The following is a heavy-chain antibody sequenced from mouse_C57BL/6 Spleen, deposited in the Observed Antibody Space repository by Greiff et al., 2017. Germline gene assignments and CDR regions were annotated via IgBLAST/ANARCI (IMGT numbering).Heavy chain of an antibody. CDR2: IDPSDSET. Sequence: QVQLQQPGAELVRPGSSVKLSCKASGYTFTSYWMHGVKQRPILGLERTGNIDPSDSETHYNQKFKDKATLTVDKSSSTAYMQLSSLTSEDSAVYYCARKDGYYEGAMDYWGQGTSVTVSS. V-gene: IGHV1-52*01. CDR1: GYTFTSYW. CDR3: ARKDGYYEGAMDY. D-gene: IGHD2-3*01. J-gene: IGHJ4*01.